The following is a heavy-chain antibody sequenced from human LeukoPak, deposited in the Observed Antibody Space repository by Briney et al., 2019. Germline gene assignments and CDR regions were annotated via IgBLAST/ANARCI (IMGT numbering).Heavy chain of an antibody. V-gene: IGHV1-2*02. CDR3: ARAPPYYGSGSYYGDFDY. Sequence: GASVEVSCKASGYTFTGCYMHWVRQAPGQGLEWMGWINPSSGGTNYAQKFQGRVTMTRDTSISTAYMELSRLRSDDTAVYYCARAPPYYGSGSYYGDFDYWGQGTLVTVSS. CDR1: GYTFTGCY. CDR2: INPSSGGT. D-gene: IGHD3-10*01. J-gene: IGHJ4*02.